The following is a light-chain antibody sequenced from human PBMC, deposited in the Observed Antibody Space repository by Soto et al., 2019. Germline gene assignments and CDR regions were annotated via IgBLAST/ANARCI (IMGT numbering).Light chain of an antibody. Sequence: EIVLTQSPATLSLSPGERATLSCRASQSISSYLAWYQQKPGQAPRLLIYDASNRATGIPARFSGSGSGTDFTLPISSLEPEDFAVYYCQQRSIWYTFGQGTKLEI. V-gene: IGKV3-11*01. CDR2: DAS. CDR3: QQRSIWYT. J-gene: IGKJ2*01. CDR1: QSISSY.